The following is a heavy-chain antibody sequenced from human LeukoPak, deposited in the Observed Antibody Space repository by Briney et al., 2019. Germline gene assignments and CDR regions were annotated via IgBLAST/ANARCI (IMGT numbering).Heavy chain of an antibody. Sequence: GRSLRLSCAASGFTFDDYAMHWVRQAPGKGLEWVSGISWNSGSIGYADSVKGRFTISRDNAKNSLYLQMNSLRAEDTALYYCAKMSDRGGPGEDYWGQGTLVTVSS. V-gene: IGHV3-9*01. J-gene: IGHJ4*02. CDR3: AKMSDRGGPGEDY. CDR2: ISWNSGSI. D-gene: IGHD3-10*01. CDR1: GFTFDDYA.